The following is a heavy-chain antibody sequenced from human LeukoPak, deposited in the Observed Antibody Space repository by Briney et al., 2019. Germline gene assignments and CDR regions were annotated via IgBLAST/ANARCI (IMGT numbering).Heavy chain of an antibody. CDR1: GFTFSTYA. D-gene: IGHD3-22*01. CDR2: ISYDGSNK. J-gene: IGHJ4*02. CDR3: AKEPHESSGYDIDY. V-gene: IGHV3-30-3*01. Sequence: PGRSLRLFCAASGFTFSTYAMHWVRQAPGKGLEWVAVISYDGSNKYNADSVKGRFTISRDNSKNTLYLQMNSLRAEDTAVYYCAKEPHESSGYDIDYWGQGTLVTVSS.